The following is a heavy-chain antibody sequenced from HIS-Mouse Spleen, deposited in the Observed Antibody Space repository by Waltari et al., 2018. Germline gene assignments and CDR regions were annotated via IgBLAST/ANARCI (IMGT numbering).Heavy chain of an antibody. Sequence: EVQLVQSGGGLVKPGGSLRLSCAASGFTFSSYSMNCVRQAPGKGLEWVSSISSSSSYIYYADSVKGRFTISRDNAKNSLYLQMNSLRAEDTAVYYCARRLLTGDAFDIWGQGTMVTVSS. CDR1: GFTFSSYS. CDR2: ISSSSSYI. J-gene: IGHJ3*02. D-gene: IGHD7-27*01. V-gene: IGHV3-21*01. CDR3: ARRLLTGDAFDI.